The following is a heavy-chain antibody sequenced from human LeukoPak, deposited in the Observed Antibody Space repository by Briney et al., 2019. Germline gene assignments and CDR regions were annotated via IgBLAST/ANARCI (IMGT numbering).Heavy chain of an antibody. CDR1: GGSISSYY. J-gene: IGHJ4*02. Sequence: SETLSLTCTVSGGSISSYYWSWIRQPAGKGLEWIGRIYTSGSTNYNPSLKSRVTISVDASKNQSSLKLSSVTAADTAVYYCARATRDPFGSSWLYFDYWGQGTLVTVSS. CDR2: IYTSGST. D-gene: IGHD6-13*01. V-gene: IGHV4-4*07. CDR3: ARATRDPFGSSWLYFDY.